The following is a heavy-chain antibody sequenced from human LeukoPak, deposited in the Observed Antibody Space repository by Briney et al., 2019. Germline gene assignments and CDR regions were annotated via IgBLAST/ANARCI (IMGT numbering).Heavy chain of an antibody. D-gene: IGHD2/OR15-2a*01. CDR3: ATEIGGGPYYLDS. CDR1: GGTFSSYA. J-gene: IGHJ4*02. Sequence: AASVKVSCKASGGTFSSYAISWVRQAPGQGLEWMGGIIPIFGTANYAQKFQGRVTITTDESTSTAYMELSSLRSEDTAVYYCATEIGGGPYYLDSWGQGTPVTVSS. V-gene: IGHV1-69*05. CDR2: IIPIFGTA.